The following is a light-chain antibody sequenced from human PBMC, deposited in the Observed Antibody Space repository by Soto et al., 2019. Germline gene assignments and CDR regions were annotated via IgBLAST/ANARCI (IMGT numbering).Light chain of an antibody. CDR3: QQYGNPPPYS. J-gene: IGKJ2*03. Sequence: ELVLTQSPGTLSLSPGERATLSCRASQSVSRSLLAWYQQKPGQAPRLLIDGASTRSTGIADRFSGSGSVTDFTLTISRLEPEDFAVYYCQQYGNPPPYSFGQGTKLEIK. CDR2: GAS. CDR1: QSVSRSL. V-gene: IGKV3-20*01.